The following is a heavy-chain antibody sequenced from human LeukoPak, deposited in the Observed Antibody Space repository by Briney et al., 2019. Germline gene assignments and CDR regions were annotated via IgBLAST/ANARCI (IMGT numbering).Heavy chain of an antibody. D-gene: IGHD6-6*01. J-gene: IGHJ4*02. CDR3: AKGSSPSRPYYFDC. V-gene: IGHV3-23*01. CDR1: GFTFGSYA. CDR2: ISDSGGDT. Sequence: GGSLRLSCVASGFTFGSYAMSWVRQDPGKGLEWVSAISDSGGDTYYADSVKGRFTISRDNSKNTLHLQMNSLRAEDTAVYYCAKGSSPSRPYYFDCWGQGTLVTVSS.